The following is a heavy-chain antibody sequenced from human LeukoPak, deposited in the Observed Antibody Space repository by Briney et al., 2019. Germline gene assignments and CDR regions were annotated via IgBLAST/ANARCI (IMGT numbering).Heavy chain of an antibody. V-gene: IGHV4-34*01. CDR2: IYHSGST. Sequence: SETLSLTCAVYGGSFSGYYWSWIRQPPGKGLEWIGSIYHSGSTYYNPSLKSRVTISVDTSKNQFSLKLSSVTAADTAVYYCARLDYYDSSGYYPEKYYYYMDVWGKGTTVTVSS. CDR1: GGSFSGYY. J-gene: IGHJ6*03. D-gene: IGHD3-22*01. CDR3: ARLDYYDSSGYYPEKYYYYMDV.